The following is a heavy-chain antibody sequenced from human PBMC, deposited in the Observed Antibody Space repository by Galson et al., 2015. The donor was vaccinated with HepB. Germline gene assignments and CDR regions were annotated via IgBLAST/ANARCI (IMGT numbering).Heavy chain of an antibody. J-gene: IGHJ4*02. V-gene: IGHV1-58*02. CDR1: GFTFTSSA. CDR3: ARDPPGIAADY. D-gene: IGHD6-13*01. CDR2: IVVGSGNT. Sequence: SVKVSCKASGFTFTSSAMQWVRQARGQRLEWIGWIVVGSGNTNYAQKFQEKVTITRDMSTSTAYMELRSLRSDDTAVYYCARDPPGIAADYWGQGTLVTVSS.